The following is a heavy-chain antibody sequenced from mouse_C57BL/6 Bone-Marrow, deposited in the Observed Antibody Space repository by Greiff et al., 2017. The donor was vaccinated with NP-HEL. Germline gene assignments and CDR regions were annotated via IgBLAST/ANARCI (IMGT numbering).Heavy chain of an antibody. CDR3: ARDSDYYGSSHWYFDV. V-gene: IGHV1-26*01. CDR2: INPNNGGT. CDR1: GYTFTDYY. Sequence: EVQLQQSGPELVKPGASVKISCKASGYTFTDYYMNWVKQSHGKSLEWIGDINPNNGGTSYNQKFKGKATLTVAKSSSTAYMELRSLTSEDSAVYYCARDSDYYGSSHWYFDVWGTGTTVTVSS. J-gene: IGHJ1*03. D-gene: IGHD1-1*01.